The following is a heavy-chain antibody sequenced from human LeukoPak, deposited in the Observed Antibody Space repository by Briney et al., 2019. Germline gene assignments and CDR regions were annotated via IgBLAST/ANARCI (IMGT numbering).Heavy chain of an antibody. J-gene: IGHJ5*02. D-gene: IGHD2-2*01. V-gene: IGHV1-2*02. CDR2: INPNSGGT. CDR3: ARIVVVPAVPQGGFDP. CDR1: GYTFTGYY. Sequence: GASVTLSCTASGYTFTGYYMHWVRQAPGQGLEWMGWINPNSGGTNYAQKFQGRVTMTRDTSISTAYMELSRLRSDDTAVYYCARIVVVPAVPQGGFDPWGQGTLVTVSS.